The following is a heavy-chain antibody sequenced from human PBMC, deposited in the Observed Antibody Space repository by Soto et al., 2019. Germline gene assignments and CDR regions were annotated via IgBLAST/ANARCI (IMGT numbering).Heavy chain of an antibody. V-gene: IGHV3-23*01. Sequence: VGSLRLSCAASGFTFTSYAMTWVRQAPGKGLEWLSTISGRGASTYDTDSVKGRFTISRDNSKNMLYLQLNSLRAEDTAVYYCAKAGRGHSYSYYYDCWGQGTLVTVS. CDR2: ISGRGAST. CDR1: GFTFTSYA. CDR3: AKAGRGHSYSYYYDC. D-gene: IGHD5-18*01. J-gene: IGHJ4*02.